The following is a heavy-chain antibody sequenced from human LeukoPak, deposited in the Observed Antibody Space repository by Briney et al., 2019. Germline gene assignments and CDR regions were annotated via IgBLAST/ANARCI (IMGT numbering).Heavy chain of an antibody. J-gene: IGHJ6*02. CDR3: ARLHGSGSYRYCYYYGMDV. Sequence: GASVKVSCKASGYTFTSYGISWVRQAPGQGLEWMGWISAYNGNTNYAQKLQGRVTMTTDTSTSTAYMELRSLRSDDTAVYYCARLHGSGSYRYCYYYGMDVWGQGTTVTVSS. CDR1: GYTFTSYG. V-gene: IGHV1-18*01. D-gene: IGHD3-10*01. CDR2: ISAYNGNT.